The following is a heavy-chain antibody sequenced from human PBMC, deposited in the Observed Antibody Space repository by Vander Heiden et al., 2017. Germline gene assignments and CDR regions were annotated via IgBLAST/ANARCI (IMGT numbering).Heavy chain of an antibody. D-gene: IGHD3-22*01. Sequence: QVQLQESGPGLVKPSETLSLTCTVSGGSISSYYWSWIRQPPGKGLEWIVYIYYSGSTNYNPSLNSRVTISVDTSKNQFSLKLSSVTAADTAVYYCAREGYYYDSSGYYHDAFDIWGQGTMVTVSS. V-gene: IGHV4-59*01. CDR3: AREGYYYDSSGYYHDAFDI. CDR2: IYYSGST. J-gene: IGHJ3*02. CDR1: GGSISSYY.